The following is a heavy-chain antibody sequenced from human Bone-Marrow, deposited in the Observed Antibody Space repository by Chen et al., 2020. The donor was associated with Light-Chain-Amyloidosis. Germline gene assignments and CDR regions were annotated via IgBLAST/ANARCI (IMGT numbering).Heavy chain of an antibody. CDR2: INPSGGST. CDR1: GYTFTSYY. V-gene: IGHV1-46*01. J-gene: IGHJ4*02. D-gene: IGHD5-12*01. CDR3: ARGGGSTIRRGGPDY. Sequence: QVQLVQSGAEVKKPGASVTVSCKASGYTFTSYYMHWVRQAPGQGLEWMGIINPSGGSTSYAQKFQGRVTMTRDTSTSTVYMELSSLRSEDTSVYYCARGGGSTIRRGGPDYWGQGTLVTVSS.